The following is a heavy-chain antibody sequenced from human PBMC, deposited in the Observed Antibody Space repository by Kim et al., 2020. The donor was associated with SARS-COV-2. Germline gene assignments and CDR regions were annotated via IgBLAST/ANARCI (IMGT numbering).Heavy chain of an antibody. CDR1: GYSFTSYW. Sequence: GESLKISCKGSGYSFTSYWIGWVRQMPGKGLEWMGIIYPGDSDTRYSPSFQGQVTISADKSISTAYLQWSSLKASDTAMYYCATIPYYDFWSGYYTGDYFDYWGQGTLVTVSS. D-gene: IGHD3-3*01. CDR2: IYPGDSDT. V-gene: IGHV5-51*01. CDR3: ATIPYYDFWSGYYTGDYFDY. J-gene: IGHJ4*02.